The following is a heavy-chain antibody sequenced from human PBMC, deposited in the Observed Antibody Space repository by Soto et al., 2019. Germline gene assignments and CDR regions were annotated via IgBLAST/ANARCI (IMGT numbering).Heavy chain of an antibody. CDR2: IYYSGST. D-gene: IGHD3-10*01. CDR3: ARLGGSGSLTPENWFDP. CDR1: GGSISSSSYY. J-gene: IGHJ5*02. V-gene: IGHV4-39*01. Sequence: QLQLQESGPGLVKPSETLSLTCTVSGGSISSSSYYWGWIRQPPGKGLEWIGSIYYSGSTYYNPSLKSRVTISVDTSKNQFSLKLSSVTAADTAVYYCARLGGSGSLTPENWFDPWGQGTLVTVSS.